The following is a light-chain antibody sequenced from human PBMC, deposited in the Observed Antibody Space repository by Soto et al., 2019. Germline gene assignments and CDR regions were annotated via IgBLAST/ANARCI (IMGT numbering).Light chain of an antibody. Sequence: PGEMATLSCMASQSVSSNYLAWFQQRPGQPPRLIIYGVSTRATGTPDRFSASGSGTDFTLTINRLEREDFAVYYCQQYGGSPWTFGQGTKVDIK. V-gene: IGKV3-20*01. J-gene: IGKJ1*01. CDR3: QQYGGSPWT. CDR2: GVS. CDR1: QSVSSNY.